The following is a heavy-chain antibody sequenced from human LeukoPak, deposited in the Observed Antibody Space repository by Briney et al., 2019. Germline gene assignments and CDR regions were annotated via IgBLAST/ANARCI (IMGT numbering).Heavy chain of an antibody. CDR1: GYTFTSYD. CDR2: MNPNSGNT. CDR3: AKDPLLLYPGIAAADLIDY. D-gene: IGHD6-13*01. J-gene: IGHJ4*02. Sequence: ASVKVSCKASGYTFTSYDINWVRQATGQGLEWMGWMNPNSGNTGYAQKFQGRVTMTRNTSISTAYMELNSLRAEDTAVYYCAKDPLLLYPGIAAADLIDYWGQGTLVTVSS. V-gene: IGHV1-8*01.